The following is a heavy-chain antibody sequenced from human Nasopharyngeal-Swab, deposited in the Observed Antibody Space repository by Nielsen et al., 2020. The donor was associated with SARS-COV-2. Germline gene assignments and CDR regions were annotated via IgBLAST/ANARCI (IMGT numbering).Heavy chain of an antibody. J-gene: IGHJ6*02. D-gene: IGHD3-9*01. V-gene: IGHV3-9*01. Sequence: SLKISCAASGFTFDDYAMHWVRQAPGKGLEWVSSISWNSDRVYADSVKGRFTISRDNAKNSLYLQMNSLRPEDTALYYCAKEINHFDYHYYTMDVWGQGTTVTVSS. CDR3: AKEINHFDYHYYTMDV. CDR1: GFTFDDYA. CDR2: ISWNSDR.